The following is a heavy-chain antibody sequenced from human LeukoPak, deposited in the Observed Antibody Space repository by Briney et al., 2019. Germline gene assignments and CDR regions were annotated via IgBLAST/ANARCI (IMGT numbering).Heavy chain of an antibody. V-gene: IGHV4-59*01. Sequence: SETLSLTCTVSGGSISSYYWSWIRQPPGKGLEWIGYIYYSGSTNYNPSLKSRVTISVDTSKNQFSLKLSSVTAADTAVYYCARTYGSGSYLRKPFDPWGQGTLVTVSS. CDR1: GGSISSYY. J-gene: IGHJ5*02. CDR2: IYYSGST. CDR3: ARTYGSGSYLRKPFDP. D-gene: IGHD3-10*01.